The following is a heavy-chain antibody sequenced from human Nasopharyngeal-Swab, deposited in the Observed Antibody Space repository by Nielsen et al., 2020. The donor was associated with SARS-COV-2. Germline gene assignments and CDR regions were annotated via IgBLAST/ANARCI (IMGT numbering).Heavy chain of an antibody. Sequence: GGSLRLSCSASGFNFTSYAIHCVRQPPGKGLVWVAVVSYDGTNTFYADSVKGRFAISRDNSKSTVSLQMNSLRSEDTAVYYCAKDRGGRSLDSWGQGTLVTVSS. CDR2: VSYDGTNT. CDR3: AKDRGGRSLDS. CDR1: GFNFTSYA. D-gene: IGHD3-16*01. J-gene: IGHJ4*02. V-gene: IGHV3-30-3*02.